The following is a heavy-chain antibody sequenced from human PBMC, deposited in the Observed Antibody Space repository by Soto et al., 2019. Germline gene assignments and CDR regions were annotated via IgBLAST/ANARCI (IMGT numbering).Heavy chain of an antibody. J-gene: IGHJ4*02. CDR1: GDTFTDYY. D-gene: IGHD2-21*02. V-gene: IGHV1-46*01. CDR3: ARGGHVVVVTAALDY. CDR2: VNPSGGHT. Sequence: QVQLVQSGAEVKKPGASVKVSCKASGDTFTDYYIHWVRQAPGQGLEWMGTVNPSGGHTTYAQHFLGRVTXTRXTSTSTLYMELTSLTSEDTAVYYCARGGHVVVVTAALDYWGQGTLVTVSS.